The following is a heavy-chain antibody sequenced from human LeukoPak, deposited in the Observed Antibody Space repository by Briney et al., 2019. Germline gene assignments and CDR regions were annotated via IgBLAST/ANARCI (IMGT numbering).Heavy chain of an antibody. CDR1: GFTFSDYA. V-gene: IGHV3-23*01. J-gene: IGHJ6*03. D-gene: IGHD2-15*01. CDR3: AKDTSAWWYHRAYMNV. Sequence: SGGSLRLSCAASGFTFSDYAMSWVRQAPGGGLEWVSAISGSGDKTFHADSVKGRFTTSRDNSENTLSLQMSSLRVEDSAVYFCAKDTSAWWYHRAYMNVWGTGTTVTVSS. CDR2: ISGSGDKT.